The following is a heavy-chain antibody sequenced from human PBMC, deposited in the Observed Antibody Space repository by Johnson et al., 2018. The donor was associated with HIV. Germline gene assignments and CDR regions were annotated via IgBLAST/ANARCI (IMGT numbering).Heavy chain of an antibody. Sequence: VQLVESGGGVVQPGRSLRLSCAASGFTFSSYGMHWVRQAPGKGLEWVAVIWYDGSNKYYADSVKGRFTISRDNSKNSLYLQMNTLRAEDTAVYYCARDQRGGYSYGDAFDFWGQGTVVSVST. V-gene: IGHV3-33*01. D-gene: IGHD5-18*01. CDR2: IWYDGSNK. J-gene: IGHJ3*01. CDR1: GFTFSSYG. CDR3: ARDQRGGYSYGDAFDF.